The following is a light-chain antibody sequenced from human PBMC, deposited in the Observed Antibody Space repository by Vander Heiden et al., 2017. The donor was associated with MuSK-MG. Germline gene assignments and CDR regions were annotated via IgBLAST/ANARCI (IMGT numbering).Light chain of an antibody. V-gene: IGKV4-1*01. CDR2: WAS. J-gene: IGKJ1*01. CDR1: QTIFSSSNNQKY. CDR3: QQEYRTPRT. Sequence: DIVLTQSPDSLPVSLGERATIQCKSSQTIFSSSNNQKYLAWSQQNSGQPPKLLTYWASIRESGVLDRSSGSGSGLDLSLTVIMLLAADVAVYCFQQEYRTPRTFGQGTKVEIK.